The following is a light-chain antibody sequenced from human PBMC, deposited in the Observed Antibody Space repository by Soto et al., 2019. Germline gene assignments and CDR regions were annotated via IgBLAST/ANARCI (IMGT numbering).Light chain of an antibody. J-gene: IGKJ4*01. CDR2: GAS. Sequence: EIVMTQSPATLSVTPGERATLSCRASQSVNSNLAWYQQRPGQAPRLLIYGASTRATGIPDRFSGSGSGTEFTLTISSLQSEDFAVYSCQQYNIWPLTFGGGTKVEIK. CDR3: QQYNIWPLT. V-gene: IGKV3D-15*01. CDR1: QSVNSN.